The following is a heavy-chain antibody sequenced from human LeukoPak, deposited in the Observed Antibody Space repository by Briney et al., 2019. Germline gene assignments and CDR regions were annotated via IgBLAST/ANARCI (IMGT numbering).Heavy chain of an antibody. D-gene: IGHD2-21*01. CDR2: ISSSSSTI. V-gene: IGHV3-48*02. CDR3: ARAFLSLWGSGMDV. Sequence: QAGGSLRLSCATSGFTFSNFDLHWVRQAPGKGLEWVSYISSSSSTIYYADSVKGRFTISRDNAKNSLYLQMNSLRDEDTAVNYCARAFLSLWGSGMDVWGQGTTVTVSS. J-gene: IGHJ6*02. CDR1: GFTFSNFD.